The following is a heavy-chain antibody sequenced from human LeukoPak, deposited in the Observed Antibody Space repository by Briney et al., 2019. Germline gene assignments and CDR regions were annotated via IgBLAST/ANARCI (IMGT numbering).Heavy chain of an antibody. V-gene: IGHV3-23*01. Sequence: RGSLRLSWPASGFIFSNYAISWVSQAPGKGLEWVSAIRLIGVNTYYTDSVQGCFGISRDNSKNTLYMEMKRLRTEDTAVYYCAKFYSNSWSLGNWFDPWGQGTLVTVSS. J-gene: IGHJ5*02. CDR3: AKFYSNSWSLGNWFDP. D-gene: IGHD6-19*01. CDR2: IRLIGVNT. CDR1: GFIFSNYA.